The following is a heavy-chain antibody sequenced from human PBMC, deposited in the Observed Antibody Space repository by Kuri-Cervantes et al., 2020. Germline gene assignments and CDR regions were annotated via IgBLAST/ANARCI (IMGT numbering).Heavy chain of an antibody. CDR1: GYTFTSYY. D-gene: IGHD3-10*01. CDR2: INPSGGST. CDR3: ARWENDYYGSGSYYPTGYFDY. Sequence: ASVKVSCKASGYTFTSYYMHWVRQAPGQGLEWMGIINPSGGSTSYAQKFQGWVTMTRDASISTAYMELSRLRSDDTAVYYCARWENDYYGSGSYYPTGYFDYWGQGTLVTVSS. V-gene: IGHV1-46*01. J-gene: IGHJ4*02.